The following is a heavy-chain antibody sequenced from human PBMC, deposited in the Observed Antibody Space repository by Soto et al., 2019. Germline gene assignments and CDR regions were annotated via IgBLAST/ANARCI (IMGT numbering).Heavy chain of an antibody. CDR1: GYIFTSYG. Sequence: ASVKVSCKASGYIFTSYGISWVRQAPGQGLEWMGWISAYNGNTNYAQKLQGRVTMTTDTSTSTAYMELRSLRSDDTAVYYCARRYSSKGWFDPWGQGTLVTVSS. J-gene: IGHJ5*02. V-gene: IGHV1-18*01. CDR3: ARRYSSKGWFDP. CDR2: ISAYNGNT. D-gene: IGHD6-13*01.